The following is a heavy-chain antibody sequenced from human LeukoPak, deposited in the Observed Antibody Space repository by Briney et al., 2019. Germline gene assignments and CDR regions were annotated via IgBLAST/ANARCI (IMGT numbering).Heavy chain of an antibody. Sequence: GASVKVSCKASGGTFSSYAISWVRQAPGQGLEWMGGIIPIFGTANYAQKFQGRVTITADESTSTAYMELSSLRSEDTAVYYCARDYGDYRAFDIWGQGTMATVSS. J-gene: IGHJ3*02. CDR3: ARDYGDYRAFDI. CDR1: GGTFSSYA. CDR2: IIPIFGTA. D-gene: IGHD4-17*01. V-gene: IGHV1-69*13.